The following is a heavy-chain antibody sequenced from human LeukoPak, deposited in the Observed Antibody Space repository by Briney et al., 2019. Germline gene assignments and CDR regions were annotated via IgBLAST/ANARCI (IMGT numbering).Heavy chain of an antibody. D-gene: IGHD6-19*01. Sequence: SETLSLTCTVSGGSISSTTYYWGWIRQPPGKGLEWIGSAYYSGSTYYNPSLKSRVTISVDTSKNQFSLKLSSVTAADTAVYYCARVSGWNPLQAAHLDYWGQGTLVTVSS. CDR3: ARVSGWNPLQAAHLDY. CDR2: AYYSGST. J-gene: IGHJ4*02. V-gene: IGHV4-39*07. CDR1: GGSISSTTYY.